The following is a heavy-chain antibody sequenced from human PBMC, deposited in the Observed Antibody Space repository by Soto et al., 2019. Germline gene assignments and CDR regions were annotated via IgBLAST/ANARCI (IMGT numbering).Heavy chain of an antibody. D-gene: IGHD6-6*01. CDR1: EDYIRSDDYY. CDR3: ARDRSNSPDYFDY. V-gene: IGHV4-30-4*02. Sequence: PSETLGLTCTVSEDYIRSDDYYWIWILQPPGKGLEWVGYIYYTGRTSYNPSLESRLTISIDTSKNHFSLKLSSVSAADTAVYYCARDRSNSPDYFDYWGQGALVTVSS. J-gene: IGHJ4*02. CDR2: IYYTGRT.